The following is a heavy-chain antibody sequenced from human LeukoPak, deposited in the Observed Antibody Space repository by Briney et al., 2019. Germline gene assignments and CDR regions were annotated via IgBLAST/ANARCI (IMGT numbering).Heavy chain of an antibody. J-gene: IGHJ6*03. Sequence: SGGSLRLSCVASGFTFSSYSMNWVRQAPGKGLEWVSSVSSSSSYIYYADSVKGRFTISRDNAKNSLYLQMNSLRAEDTAVYYCARDNRMEFIAAAGTGYYYYMDVWGKGTTVTVSS. CDR1: GFTFSSYS. CDR3: ARDNRMEFIAAAGTGYYYYMDV. CDR2: VSSSSSYI. V-gene: IGHV3-21*01. D-gene: IGHD6-13*01.